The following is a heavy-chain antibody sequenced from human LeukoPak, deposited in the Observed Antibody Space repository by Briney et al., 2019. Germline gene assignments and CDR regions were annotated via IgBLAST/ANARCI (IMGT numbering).Heavy chain of an antibody. CDR2: ISYDGSNK. CDR1: GFTFSTYT. CDR3: AKDQTFRGLWFGEPTPYYFDY. V-gene: IGHV3-30*18. D-gene: IGHD3-10*01. J-gene: IGHJ4*02. Sequence: GGSLRLSCAASGFTFSTYTMNWVRQAPGKGLEWVAVISYDGSNKYYADSVKGRFTISRDNSKNTLYLQMNSLRAEDTAVYYCAKDQTFRGLWFGEPTPYYFDYWGQGTLVTVSS.